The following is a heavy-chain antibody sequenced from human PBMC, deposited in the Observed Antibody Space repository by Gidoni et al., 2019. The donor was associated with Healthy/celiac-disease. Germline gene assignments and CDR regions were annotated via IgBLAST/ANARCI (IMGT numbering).Heavy chain of an antibody. Sequence: QVQLQESGPGLVKPSQTLSLTCTVPGCSISSGSYYWSWIRQPAGKGLEWIGRIYTSGSTNYNPSLKSRVTISVDTSKNQFSLKLSSVTAADTAVYYCARGSEITFGGVVDYWGQGTLVTVSS. J-gene: IGHJ4*02. CDR2: IYTSGST. D-gene: IGHD3-16*01. CDR1: GCSISSGSYY. CDR3: ARGSEITFGGVVDY. V-gene: IGHV4-61*02.